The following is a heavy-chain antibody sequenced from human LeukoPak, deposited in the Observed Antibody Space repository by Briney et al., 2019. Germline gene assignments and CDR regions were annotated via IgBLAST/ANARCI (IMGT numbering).Heavy chain of an antibody. J-gene: IGHJ6*03. V-gene: IGHV3-20*04. CDR3: AREASGRTQNYYYYYMDV. Sequence: PGGSLRLSCAASGFTFDDYGMSWVRQAPGKGLEWVSGINWNGGSTGYADSVKGRFTISRDNAKNSLYLQMNSLRAEDTALYYCAREASGRTQNYYYYYMDVWGKGTTVTVSS. D-gene: IGHD1-14*01. CDR1: GFTFDDYG. CDR2: INWNGGST.